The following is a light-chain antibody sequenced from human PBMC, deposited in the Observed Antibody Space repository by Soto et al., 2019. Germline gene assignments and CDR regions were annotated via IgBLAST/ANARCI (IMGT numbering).Light chain of an antibody. CDR2: DAS. V-gene: IGKV1-33*01. CDR1: QDIDYF. CDR3: QHYQNLPLT. Sequence: DIQMTQSPSSLSASVGDRVTITCQASQDIDYFLNWYQQKSGKAPKLLIFDASILETGVPSRFSARGSGTHFTFTISSLQPEDVATYFCQHYQNLPLTFGGGTKVEIE. J-gene: IGKJ4*01.